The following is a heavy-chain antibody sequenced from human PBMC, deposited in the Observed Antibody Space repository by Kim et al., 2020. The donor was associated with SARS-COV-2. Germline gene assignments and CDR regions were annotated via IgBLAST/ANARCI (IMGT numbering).Heavy chain of an antibody. D-gene: IGHD3-10*01. CDR1: GGSISSGGYY. J-gene: IGHJ3*02. CDR3: ARRQTRFGDGHAFDI. CDR2: IYYSGST. V-gene: IGHV4-31*03. Sequence: SETLSLTCTVSGGSISSGGYYWSWIRQHPGKGLEWIGYIYYSGSTYYNPSLKSRVTISVDTSKNQFSLKLSSVTAADTAVYYCARRQTRFGDGHAFDIWGQGTMVTVSS.